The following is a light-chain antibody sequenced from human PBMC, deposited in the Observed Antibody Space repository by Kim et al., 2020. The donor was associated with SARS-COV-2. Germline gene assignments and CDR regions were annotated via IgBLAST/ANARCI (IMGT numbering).Light chain of an antibody. CDR1: SSDVGGYNY. CDR3: SSYTSSSTRV. J-gene: IGLJ3*02. CDR2: DVI. V-gene: IGLV2-14*03. Sequence: GQSITISCTRNSSDVGGYNYVSWYQQHPGKAPKLMIYDVINRPSGVSNRFSGSKSGNTASLTISGLQAEDEADYYCSSYTSSSTRVFGGGTQLTVL.